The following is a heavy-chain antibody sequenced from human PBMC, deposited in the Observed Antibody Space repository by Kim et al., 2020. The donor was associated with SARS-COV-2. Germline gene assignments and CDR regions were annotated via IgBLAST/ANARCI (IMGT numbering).Heavy chain of an antibody. D-gene: IGHD2-15*01. CDR3: ARAGFYGMDV. V-gene: IGHV4-39*01. J-gene: IGHJ6*02. CDR1: DDSITNANYY. Sequence: SETLSLTCTVSDDSITNANYYWAWVRQPPGKGLTWIGSSYHTGSTYFNPSLQSRVTISVDTSKNQFSLRLTSVTAADAAVYYCARAGFYGMDVWGQGTTVIVSS. CDR2: SYHTGST.